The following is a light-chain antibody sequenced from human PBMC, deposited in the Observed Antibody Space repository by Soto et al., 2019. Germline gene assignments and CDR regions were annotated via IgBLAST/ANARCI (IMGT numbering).Light chain of an antibody. J-gene: IGKJ5*01. Sequence: EIVLTQSPGTLSLSPGERATLSCRASQSVSSNYLAWYQQKPGQAPRLLIYGASTRATGIPDRFSGSGSGTDFTLTISRLEREDFAVYYCQQYGSSGTFGQGTRLDI. V-gene: IGKV3-20*01. CDR3: QQYGSSGT. CDR2: GAS. CDR1: QSVSSNY.